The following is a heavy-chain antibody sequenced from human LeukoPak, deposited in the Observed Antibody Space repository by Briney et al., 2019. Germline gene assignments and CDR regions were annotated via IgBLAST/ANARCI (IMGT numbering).Heavy chain of an antibody. D-gene: IGHD4-23*01. Sequence: SETLSLTCTVSGGSISSRSDYWGWIRQAPGKGLEWIGNLDSSGSTYYNPSLKSRVTISVGTSKNQFSLNLRSVTAADTAIYFCSRSHDYGGLYFYYYMDVWGKGTTVTVSS. V-gene: IGHV4-39*01. CDR2: LDSSGST. CDR1: GGSISSRSDY. CDR3: SRSHDYGGLYFYYYMDV. J-gene: IGHJ6*03.